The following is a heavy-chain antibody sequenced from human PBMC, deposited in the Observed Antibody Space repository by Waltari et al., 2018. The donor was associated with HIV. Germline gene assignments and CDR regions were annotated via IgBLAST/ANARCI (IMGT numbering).Heavy chain of an antibody. CDR1: ANPFNHYS. J-gene: IGHJ4*02. D-gene: IGHD2-8*01. Sequence: QAYLVQFGPDMRRNVPSVTVPCHGTANPFNHYSLHWACQTPGQGPEWLGRIDPLTGEAIDRAAFQVRGTITRVTSLTTSYLELYSLEVGDAAVCCCARGEDVTVISHPPVYRFDFWCQGTLVTVSS. V-gene: IGHV1-2*06. CDR3: ARGEDVTVISHPPVYRFDF. CDR2: IDPLTGEA.